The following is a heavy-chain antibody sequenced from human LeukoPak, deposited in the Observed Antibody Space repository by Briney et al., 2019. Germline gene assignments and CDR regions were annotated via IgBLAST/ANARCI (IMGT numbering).Heavy chain of an antibody. V-gene: IGHV4-34*01. CDR3: ASKQNSSGWYYHDY. CDR2: INHSGST. D-gene: IGHD6-19*01. J-gene: IGHJ4*02. Sequence: SETLSLTCTVSGGSISSYYWSWIRQPPGKGLEWIGEINHSGSTNYNPSLKSRVTISVDTSKNQFSLKLSSVTAADTAVYYCASKQNSSGWYYHDYWGQGTLVTVSS. CDR1: GGSISSYY.